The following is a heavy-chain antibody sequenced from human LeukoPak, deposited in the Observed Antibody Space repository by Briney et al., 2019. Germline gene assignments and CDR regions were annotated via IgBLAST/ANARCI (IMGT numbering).Heavy chain of an antibody. CDR3: ARARSGSYYVGSYYYMDV. V-gene: IGHV1-46*01. CDR1: GNTFTTYY. J-gene: IGHJ6*03. D-gene: IGHD1-26*01. Sequence: ASVKVSCKASGNTFTTYYIHWVRQAPGQGLEWMGIINPSDGSTTYAQKFQGRVTMTRDTSTTTVYMELSRLRSDDTAVYYCARARSGSYYVGSYYYMDVWGKGTTVTVSS. CDR2: INPSDGST.